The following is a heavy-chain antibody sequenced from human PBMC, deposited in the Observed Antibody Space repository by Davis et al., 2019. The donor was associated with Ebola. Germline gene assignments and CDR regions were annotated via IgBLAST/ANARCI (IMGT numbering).Heavy chain of an antibody. CDR2: ISFDGSND. D-gene: IGHD2-21*01. Sequence: PGGSLRLSCEASGFTFSSYAMHWVRQAPGKGLEWVSFISFDGSNDYYADSVKGRFTISRDNSKNTSYLQMNSLRPEDTAVYFCAKEINSVYFYHYGMDVWGQGTTVTVSS. J-gene: IGHJ6*02. CDR1: GFTFSSYA. V-gene: IGHV3-30*18. CDR3: AKEINSVYFYHYGMDV.